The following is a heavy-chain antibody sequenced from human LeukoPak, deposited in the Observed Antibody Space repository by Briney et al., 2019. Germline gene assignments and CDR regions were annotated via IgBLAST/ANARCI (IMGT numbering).Heavy chain of an antibody. V-gene: IGHV4-30-2*01. CDR3: AREPVYCSSTSCYPPY. CDR2: IYHSGST. D-gene: IGHD2-2*01. CDR1: GGSISSGGYY. Sequence: SQTLSLTCTVSGGSISSGGYYWSWIRQPPGKGLEWIGYIYHSGSTYYNPSLKSRVTISVDRSKNQFSLKLSSVTAADTAVYYCAREPVYCSSTSCYPPYWGQGTLVTVCS. J-gene: IGHJ4*02.